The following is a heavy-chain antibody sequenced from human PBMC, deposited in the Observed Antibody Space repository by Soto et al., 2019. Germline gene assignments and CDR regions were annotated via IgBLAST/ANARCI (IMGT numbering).Heavy chain of an antibody. D-gene: IGHD1-26*01. CDR2: IIPIFGTA. J-gene: IGHJ6*02. CDR3: AAGVGATTDYYYCYGMDV. CDR1: GGTFSSYA. V-gene: IGHV1-69*13. Sequence: SVKVSCKASGGTFSSYAISWVRQAPGQGLEWMGGIIPIFGTANYAQKFQGRVTITADESTSTAYMELSSLRSEDTAVYYCAAGVGATTDYYYCYGMDVWGQGTTVTVSS.